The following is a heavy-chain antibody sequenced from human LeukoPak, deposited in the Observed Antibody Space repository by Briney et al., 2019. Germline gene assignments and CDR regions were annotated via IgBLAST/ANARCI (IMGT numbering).Heavy chain of an antibody. V-gene: IGHV6-1*01. D-gene: IGHD4-17*01. CDR1: GDSVSSNSVT. CDR3: ATDATVTTFDY. CDR2: TYYRSTWYN. Sequence: SQTLSLTCAISGDSVSSNSVTWNWIRQSPSRGLEWLGRTYYRSTWYNDYAVSVRGPITVNPDTSKNQLSLHLNSVTPEDTAVYYCATDATVTTFDYWGQGTLVTVSS. J-gene: IGHJ4*02.